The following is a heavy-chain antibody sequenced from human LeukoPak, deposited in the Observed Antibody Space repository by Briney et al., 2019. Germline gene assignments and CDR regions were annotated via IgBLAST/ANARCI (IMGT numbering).Heavy chain of an antibody. V-gene: IGHV1-69*05. CDR3: ARGTWSDVGYYYYYMDV. D-gene: IGHD1-1*01. J-gene: IGHJ6*03. CDR2: TIPLFGTT. CDR1: GRSFTTYA. Sequence: SVKVSCKASGRSFTTYAISWVRQAPGEGLEWMGGTIPLFGTTKYAQKFRDRVTITTDDSMSTAYMELSSLTSEDTALYYCARGTWSDVGYYYYYMDVWGKGTTVTVSS.